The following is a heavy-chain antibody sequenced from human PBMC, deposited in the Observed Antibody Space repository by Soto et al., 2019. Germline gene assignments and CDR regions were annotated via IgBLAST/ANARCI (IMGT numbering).Heavy chain of an antibody. CDR3: AKRAPYYFDA. CDR2: IGTSGGT. Sequence: PGGSLRLSCAAFGFTYINYAMSWVRQAPGKGLEWVSTIGTSGGTYYPDSVRGRFTISRDNSRNTLYLQMNSLRPEDTAVYYCAKRAPYYFDAWGQGTQVTVSS. J-gene: IGHJ4*02. CDR1: GFTYINYA. V-gene: IGHV3-23*01.